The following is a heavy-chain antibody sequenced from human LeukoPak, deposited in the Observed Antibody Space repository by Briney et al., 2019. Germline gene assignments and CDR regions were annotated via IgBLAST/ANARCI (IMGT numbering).Heavy chain of an antibody. Sequence: ASVKVSCKASGGTFSSYAISWVRQAPGQGLEWMGGIIPIFGTANYAQTFQGRVTITADKSTSTAYMELSSLRSEDTAVYYCARDHTRGSGYLDYWGQGTLVTVSS. J-gene: IGHJ4*02. D-gene: IGHD2-15*01. CDR1: GGTFSSYA. CDR3: ARDHTRGSGYLDY. CDR2: IIPIFGTA. V-gene: IGHV1-69*06.